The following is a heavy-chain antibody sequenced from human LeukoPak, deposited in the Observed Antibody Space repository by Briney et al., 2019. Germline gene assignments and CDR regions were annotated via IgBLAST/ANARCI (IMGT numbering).Heavy chain of an antibody. Sequence: GASVKVSCKASGYTFTSYGISWVRQAPGQGLEWMGWISAYNNDANYAQKLQDRVTMTTDTSTTTAYLELRSLRSDDTAVYYCARDHSSSCQLLDYWGQGTLVTVSS. CDR3: ARDHSSSCQLLDY. V-gene: IGHV1-18*01. J-gene: IGHJ4*02. CDR1: GYTFTSYG. D-gene: IGHD6-13*01. CDR2: ISAYNNDA.